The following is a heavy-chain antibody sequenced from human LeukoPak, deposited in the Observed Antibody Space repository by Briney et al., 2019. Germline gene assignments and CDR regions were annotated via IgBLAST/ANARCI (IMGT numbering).Heavy chain of an antibody. D-gene: IGHD5-18*01. Sequence: PGRSLRLSCAASGFTFDDCAMHWVRQAPGKGLEWVSGISWNSGSIAYAGSVKGRFTISRDNTKNSLYLQMNSLRAEDTALYYCAKDLERGYSYGYGFFVNDFDYWGQGTLVTVSS. CDR2: ISWNSGSI. V-gene: IGHV3-9*01. CDR1: GFTFDDCA. J-gene: IGHJ4*02. CDR3: AKDLERGYSYGYGFFVNDFDY.